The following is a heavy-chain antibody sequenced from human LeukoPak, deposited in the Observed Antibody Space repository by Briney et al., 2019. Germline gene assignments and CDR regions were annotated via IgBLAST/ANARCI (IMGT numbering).Heavy chain of an antibody. CDR1: GYTFTGYY. J-gene: IGHJ5*02. CDR3: ARVRTIVATNWFDP. CDR2: INPNSGGT. Sequence: ASVKVSCKASGYTFTGYYMHWVRQAPGQGLEWMGWINPNSGGTNYAQKFQGRVTMTRDTSISTAYMELSRLRSDETAVYYCARVRTIVATNWFDPWGQGTLVTVSS. D-gene: IGHD5-12*01. V-gene: IGHV1-2*02.